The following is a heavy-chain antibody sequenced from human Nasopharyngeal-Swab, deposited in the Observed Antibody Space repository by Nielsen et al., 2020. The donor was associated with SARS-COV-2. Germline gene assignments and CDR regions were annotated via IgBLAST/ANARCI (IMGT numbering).Heavy chain of an antibody. CDR1: GFTFSSYW. CDR2: IKQDGSEK. CDR3: ARDSRGYSYGYIYFDY. V-gene: IGHV3-7*03. J-gene: IGHJ4*02. D-gene: IGHD5-18*01. Sequence: GESLKISCAASGFTFSSYWMSWVRQAPGKGLEWVANIKQDGSEKYYVDSVKGRFTISRDNAKNSLYLQMNSLRAEDTAVYYCARDSRGYSYGYIYFDYWGQGNLVTVSS.